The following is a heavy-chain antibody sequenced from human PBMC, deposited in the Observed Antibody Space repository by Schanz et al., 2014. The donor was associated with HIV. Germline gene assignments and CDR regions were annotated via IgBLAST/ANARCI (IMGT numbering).Heavy chain of an antibody. CDR1: GFTFITYG. CDR3: AKRIIFGVVFPANFDY. D-gene: IGHD3-3*01. CDR2: ISYDGSNK. J-gene: IGHJ4*02. Sequence: QVQLVESGGGVVQPGRSLRLSCAASGFTFITYGMHWVRQAPGKGLEWVAGISYDGSNKYYADSVKGRFTISRDNSKNTLYLQMNSLRAEDTAVYYCAKRIIFGVVFPANFDYWGQGTLVTVSS. V-gene: IGHV3-30*18.